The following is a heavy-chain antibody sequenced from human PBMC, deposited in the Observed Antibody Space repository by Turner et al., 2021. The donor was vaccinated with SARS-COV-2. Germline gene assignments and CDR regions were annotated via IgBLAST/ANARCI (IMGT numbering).Heavy chain of an antibody. CDR2: ISYDGNKK. Sequence: QVQLVESGGGVVQPGRSLSHSCAASGFTFSSYAMHWVRQAPGKGLEWVAGISYDGNKKYYADSVKGRFTISRDNSKNTLFLQMNSLGAEDTAVYYYARPYSGSYLNWIDPWGQGTLVTVSS. D-gene: IGHD1-26*01. J-gene: IGHJ5*02. V-gene: IGHV3-30*04. CDR3: ARPYSGSYLNWIDP. CDR1: GFTFSSYA.